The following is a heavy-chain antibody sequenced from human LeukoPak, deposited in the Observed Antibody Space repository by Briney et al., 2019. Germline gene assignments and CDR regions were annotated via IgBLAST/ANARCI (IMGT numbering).Heavy chain of an antibody. D-gene: IGHD3-22*01. Sequence: GASVNVSCKASGYTFTSYGISWVRQAPGQGLEWMGWISAYNGNTNYAQKLQGRVTMTTDTSTSTAYMELRSLRSDDTAVYYCASTYYYDSSGYYNSWFDPWGQGTLVTVSS. CDR2: ISAYNGNT. CDR3: ASTYYYDSSGYYNSWFDP. V-gene: IGHV1-18*01. J-gene: IGHJ5*02. CDR1: GYTFTSYG.